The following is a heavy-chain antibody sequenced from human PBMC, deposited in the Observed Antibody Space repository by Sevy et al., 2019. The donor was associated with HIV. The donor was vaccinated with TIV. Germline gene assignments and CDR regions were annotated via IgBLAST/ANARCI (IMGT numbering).Heavy chain of an antibody. CDR2: ISYDGSNK. CDR3: ARDRGSYGNYFDY. Sequence: GGSLRLSCAASGFTFSSYAMHWVRQAPGKGLEWVAVISYDGSNKYYADSVKGRFTISRDNSKNTLYLQMNSLRAEDTAVYYCARDRGSYGNYFDYWGQGTLVTVSS. J-gene: IGHJ4*02. V-gene: IGHV3-30*04. CDR1: GFTFSSYA. D-gene: IGHD3-16*01.